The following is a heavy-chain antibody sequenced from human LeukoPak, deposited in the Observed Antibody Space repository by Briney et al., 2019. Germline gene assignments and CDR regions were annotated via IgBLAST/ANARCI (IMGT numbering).Heavy chain of an antibody. V-gene: IGHV3-23*01. J-gene: IGHJ4*02. CDR2: ISGSGDST. Sequence: GGTLRLSCAASGFTFSSYALSWVRQVPGKGLEWVSAISGSGDSTYYADSVKGRSTISRDNSKNPLYVQMNSLRAEDTAVYYCARRSSGSYCFDYWGQGTLVTVSS. CDR3: ARRSSGSYCFDY. CDR1: GFTFSSYA. D-gene: IGHD1-26*01.